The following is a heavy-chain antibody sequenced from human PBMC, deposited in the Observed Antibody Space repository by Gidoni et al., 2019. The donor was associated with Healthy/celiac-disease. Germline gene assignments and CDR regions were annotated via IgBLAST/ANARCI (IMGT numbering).Heavy chain of an antibody. Sequence: EVQLLESGGGLVQPGGSLRLSCAASGFTFSSYAMTWFRQVPGKGLEGVSGISGSGEKTFYADSVKGRFTISRDNSKNALYLQMDSLRAEDTAVYYCAKEKYSSSWYLGGVDYWGQGTLVSVSS. CDR3: AKEKYSSSWYLGGVDY. D-gene: IGHD6-13*01. V-gene: IGHV3-23*01. CDR2: ISGSGEKT. CDR1: GFTFSSYA. J-gene: IGHJ4*02.